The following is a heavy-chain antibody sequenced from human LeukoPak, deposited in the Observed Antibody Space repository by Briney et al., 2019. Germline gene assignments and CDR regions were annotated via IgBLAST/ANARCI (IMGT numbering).Heavy chain of an antibody. D-gene: IGHD3-3*01. CDR1: GYTFTSYD. V-gene: IGHV1-8*01. CDR3: ATAYYDFWSGSH. CDR2: MNPNSGNT. J-gene: IGHJ4*02. Sequence: ASVKVSCKASGYTFTSYDINWVRQATGQGLEWMGWMNPNSGNTGYAQKFQGRVTMTRNTSISTAYMELSSLRSEGTAVYYCATAYYDFWSGSHWGQGTLVTVSS.